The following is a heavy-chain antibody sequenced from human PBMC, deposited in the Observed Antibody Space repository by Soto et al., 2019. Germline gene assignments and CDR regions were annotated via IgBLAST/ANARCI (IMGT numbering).Heavy chain of an antibody. CDR1: GFTFSSYG. CDR2: IWYDGSNK. CDR3: ARGQELLWFGEQRGWFDP. V-gene: IGHV3-33*01. D-gene: IGHD3-10*01. Sequence: QVQLVESGGGVVQPGRSLRLSCAASGFTFSSYGMHWVRQAPGKGLEWVAVIWYDGSNKYYADSVKGRFTISRDNSKNTLYLQMNSLRAEDTAVYYCARGQELLWFGEQRGWFDPWGQGTLVTVSS. J-gene: IGHJ5*02.